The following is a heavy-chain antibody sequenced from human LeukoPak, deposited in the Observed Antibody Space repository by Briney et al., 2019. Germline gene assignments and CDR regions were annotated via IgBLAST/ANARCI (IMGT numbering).Heavy chain of an antibody. CDR2: IYYSGST. J-gene: IGHJ4*02. CDR1: GGSISSYY. D-gene: IGHD6-19*01. CDR3: ARGGMGIAVAAD. Sequence: SETLSLTCTVSGGSISSYYWSWIRQPPGKGLEWIGYIYYSGSTNYNPSLKSRVTISVDTSKNQFSLKLSSVTAADTAVYYCARGGMGIAVAADWGQGTLVTVSS. V-gene: IGHV4-59*01.